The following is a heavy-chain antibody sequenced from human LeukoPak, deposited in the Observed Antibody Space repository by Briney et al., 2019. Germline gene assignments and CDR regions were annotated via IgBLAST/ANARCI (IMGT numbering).Heavy chain of an antibody. CDR3: ARDLGLWMTGGDY. Sequence: ASVKVSCKASGYTFTGYYMHWVRQAPGQGLEWMGWINPNSGGTNYARKFQGRVTMTRDTSISTAYMELSRLRSDDTAVYYCARDLGLWMTGGDYWGQGTLVTVSS. D-gene: IGHD3-3*01. J-gene: IGHJ4*02. CDR2: INPNSGGT. V-gene: IGHV1-2*02. CDR1: GYTFTGYY.